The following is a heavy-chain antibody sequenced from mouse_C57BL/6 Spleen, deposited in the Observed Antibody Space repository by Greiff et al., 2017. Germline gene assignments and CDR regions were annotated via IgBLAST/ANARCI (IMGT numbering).Heavy chain of an antibody. J-gene: IGHJ3*01. D-gene: IGHD1-1*01. CDR2: IDPSASYT. Sequence: QVQLQQPGAELVMPGASVKLSCKASGYTFTSYWMHWVKQRPGQGLEWIGEIDPSASYTNSNQKFKGKSPLTVDESSSTASMQLSSLTSEDSAVYYCARNYGSSYKAWLAYWGQGTLVTVSA. V-gene: IGHV1-69*01. CDR3: ARNYGSSYKAWLAY. CDR1: GYTFTSYW.